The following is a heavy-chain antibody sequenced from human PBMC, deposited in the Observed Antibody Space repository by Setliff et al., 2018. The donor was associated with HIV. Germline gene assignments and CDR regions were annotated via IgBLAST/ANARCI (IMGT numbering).Heavy chain of an antibody. J-gene: IGHJ5*02. Sequence: ASVKVSCKASGYTFTSYTLHWVRQAPGQRLERMGWINAGNGNTKFSQRFQSRITITRDTSASTVFMDLSSLTSEDTAVYYCARDGCDGNRCYLYNWFDPWGQGTLVTVSS. CDR2: INAGNGNT. CDR3: ARDGCDGNRCYLYNWFDP. CDR1: GYTFTSYT. V-gene: IGHV1-3*01. D-gene: IGHD2-15*01.